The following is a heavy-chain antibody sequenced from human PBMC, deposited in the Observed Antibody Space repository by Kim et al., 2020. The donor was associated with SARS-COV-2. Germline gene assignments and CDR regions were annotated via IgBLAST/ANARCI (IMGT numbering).Heavy chain of an antibody. D-gene: IGHD1-26*01. Sequence: GGSLRLSCVASGFTFSRYAMSWLRQARGGGLECVADITGSGGSKYYTASVKGRFTISSDNSKNTYYLEMNRLNGEETAMYYCAGGRPWEYWGQGAVVAV. J-gene: IGHJ4*02. CDR3: AGGRPWEY. CDR2: ITGSGGSK. CDR1: GFTFSRYA. V-gene: IGHV3-23*01.